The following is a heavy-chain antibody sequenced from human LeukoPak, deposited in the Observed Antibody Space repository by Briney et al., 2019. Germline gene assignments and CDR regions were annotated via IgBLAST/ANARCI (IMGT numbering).Heavy chain of an antibody. CDR1: GFTFDDYG. CDR2: INWNGGST. J-gene: IGHJ4*02. D-gene: IGHD1-26*01. V-gene: IGHV3-20*04. CDR3: ARDLSVGAKPDLGFDY. Sequence: GGSLRLSCAASGFTFDDYGMSWVRQAPGKGLEWVSGINWNGGSTGYADSVKGRFTISRDHSKNSLYLQMISLRAEDTAVYYCARDLSVGAKPDLGFDYWGQGTLVTVSS.